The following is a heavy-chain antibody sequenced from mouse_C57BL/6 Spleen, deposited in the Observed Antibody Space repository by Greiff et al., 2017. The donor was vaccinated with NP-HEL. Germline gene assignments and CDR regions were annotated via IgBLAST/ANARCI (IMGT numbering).Heavy chain of an antibody. J-gene: IGHJ2*01. V-gene: IGHV14-4*01. CDR2: IDPENGDT. D-gene: IGHD1-1*01. CDR3: TRLLRGDFDY. Sequence: VQLQQSGAELVRPGASVKLSCTASGFNIKDDYMHWVKQRPEQGLEWIGWIDPENGDTEYASKFQGKATITADTSSNTAYLQLSSLTSEDTAVYYCTRLLRGDFDYWGQGTTLTVSS. CDR1: GFNIKDDY.